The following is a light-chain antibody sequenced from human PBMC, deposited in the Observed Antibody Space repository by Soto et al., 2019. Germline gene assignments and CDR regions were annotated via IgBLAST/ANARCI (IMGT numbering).Light chain of an antibody. Sequence: DIQMTHSPSSLSASVGDRVTITCRASQGIRIDLGWYQQKPGKAPKLLIYKASTLKSGVPSRFSGSGSGTDFTLTISSLQPEDFATYFCQQSYSTPPWTFGQGTKVDIK. CDR1: QGIRID. V-gene: IGKV1-39*01. CDR3: QQSYSTPPWT. J-gene: IGKJ1*01. CDR2: KAS.